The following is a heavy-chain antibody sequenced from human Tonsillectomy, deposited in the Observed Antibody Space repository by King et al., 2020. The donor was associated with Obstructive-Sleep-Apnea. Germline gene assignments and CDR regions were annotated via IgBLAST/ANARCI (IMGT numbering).Heavy chain of an antibody. V-gene: IGHV1-18*04. D-gene: IGHD3-9*01. J-gene: IGHJ4*02. CDR2: ISGYTGDP. CDR1: GYNFRSYA. CDR3: ARDGTDYDILTGHFDY. Sequence: QLVQSGAEAKQPGASVKVSCQASGYNFRSYAISWLRQAPGQGLEWLGWISGYTGDPKYAQRFQGRVTVTTDTSTGTAHIELRSLRSDDTAVYYCARDGTDYDILTGHFDYWGQGTLVTVSS.